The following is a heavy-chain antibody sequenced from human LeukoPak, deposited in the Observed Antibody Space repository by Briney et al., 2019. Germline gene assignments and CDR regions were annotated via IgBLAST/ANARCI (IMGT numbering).Heavy chain of an antibody. J-gene: IGHJ4*02. CDR2: INPSGGST. CDR3: ARELNYDILTGYYNGNFDY. Sequence: ASVKVSCKASGYTFTSYYMHWVRQAPGQGLEWMGIINPSGGSTSYAQKFQGRVTMTRDTSTSTADMELSRLRSDDTAVYYCARELNYDILTGYYNGNFDYWGQGTLVTVSS. CDR1: GYTFTSYY. V-gene: IGHV1-46*01. D-gene: IGHD3-9*01.